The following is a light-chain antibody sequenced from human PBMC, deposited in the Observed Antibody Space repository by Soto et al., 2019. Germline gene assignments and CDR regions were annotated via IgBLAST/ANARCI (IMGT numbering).Light chain of an antibody. J-gene: IGKJ1*01. CDR1: QSVLYTSNNRNY. Sequence: DIVMTQSPDSLAVSLGERATINCKSSQSVLYTSNNRNYLAWYQQKPGRPPKLLIYWASTQESGVPDRFSSSGSGTDFTLTISSLQAEDVAVYYCQQYHSTPWTFGQGTKVDIK. V-gene: IGKV4-1*01. CDR2: WAS. CDR3: QQYHSTPWT.